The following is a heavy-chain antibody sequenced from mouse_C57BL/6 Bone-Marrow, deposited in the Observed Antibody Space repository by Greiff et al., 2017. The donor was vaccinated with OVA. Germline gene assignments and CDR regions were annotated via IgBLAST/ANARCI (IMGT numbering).Heavy chain of an antibody. CDR2: IYPRSGNT. J-gene: IGHJ3*01. D-gene: IGHD3-3*01. Sequence: VKLMESGAELARPGASVKLSCKASGYTFTSYGISWVKQRTGQGLEWIGEIYPRSGNTYYNEKFKGKATLTADKSSSTAYMELRSLTSEDSAVYFCAREGKPGTYWGQGTLVTVSA. V-gene: IGHV1-81*01. CDR3: AREGKPGTY. CDR1: GYTFTSYG.